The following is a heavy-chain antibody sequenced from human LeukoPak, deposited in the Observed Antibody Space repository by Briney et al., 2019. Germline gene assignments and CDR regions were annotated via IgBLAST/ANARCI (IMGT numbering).Heavy chain of an antibody. D-gene: IGHD6-13*01. J-gene: IGHJ5*02. V-gene: IGHV1-69*13. Sequence: ASVKVSCKASGYTFTGYYMHWVRQAPGQGLEWMGGIIPIFGTANYAQKFQGRVTITADESTSTAYMELSSLRSEDTAVYYCARGGGSSWDSFDPWGQGTLVTVSS. CDR2: IIPIFGTA. CDR1: GYTFTGYY. CDR3: ARGGGSSWDSFDP.